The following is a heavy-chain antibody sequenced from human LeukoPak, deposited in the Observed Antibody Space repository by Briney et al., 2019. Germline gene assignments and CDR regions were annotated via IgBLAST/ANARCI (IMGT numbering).Heavy chain of an antibody. CDR1: GGSISSGDYY. CDR3: ARGYCSSTSCYTPHAFDI. V-gene: IGHV4-30-4*08. Sequence: PSETLSLTCTVSGGSISSGDYYWSWIRQPPGKGLEWIGYIYYSGSTYYNPSLKSRVTISVDTSKNQFSLKLSSVTAADTAVYYCARGYCSSTSCYTPHAFDIWGQGIMVTVSS. D-gene: IGHD2-2*02. CDR2: IYYSGST. J-gene: IGHJ3*02.